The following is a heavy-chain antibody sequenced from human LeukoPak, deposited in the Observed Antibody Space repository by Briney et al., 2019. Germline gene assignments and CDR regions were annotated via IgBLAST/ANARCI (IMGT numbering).Heavy chain of an antibody. V-gene: IGHV1-24*01. CDR2: FDPEDGET. Sequence: ASVKVSCKVSGYTLTELSMHWVRQAPGKGLEWMGGFDPEDGETIYAQKFQGRVTMTEDTSTDTAYMELSSLRSDDTAVYYCARDLKTMGATAEYFQHWGQGTLVTVSS. CDR1: GYTLTELS. D-gene: IGHD1-26*01. J-gene: IGHJ1*01. CDR3: ARDLKTMGATAEYFQH.